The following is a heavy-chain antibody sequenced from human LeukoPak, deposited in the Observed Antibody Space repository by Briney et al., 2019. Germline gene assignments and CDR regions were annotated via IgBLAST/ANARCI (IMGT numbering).Heavy chain of an antibody. J-gene: IGHJ3*02. D-gene: IGHD2/OR15-2a*01. V-gene: IGHV1-3*01. CDR1: GYTFTSYA. CDR3: VRAEDYFYRRPGTAGAFDI. CDR2: INAGNGNT. Sequence: ASVKVSCKASGYTFTSYAMHWVRQAPGQRLKWMGWINAGNGNTKYSQKFQGRVTITRDTSASTAYMELSSLRSEDTAVYYCVRAEDYFYRRPGTAGAFDIWGQGTMVTVSS.